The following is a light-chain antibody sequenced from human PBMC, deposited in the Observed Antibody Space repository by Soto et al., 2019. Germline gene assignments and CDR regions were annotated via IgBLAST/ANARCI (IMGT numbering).Light chain of an antibody. CDR2: YAS. J-gene: IGKJ1*01. Sequence: EIVLTHSPCTLSLSPLERATLSFMSIQSVSSSYLAWYQQTPGQAPRLLIYYASSRATGIPDRFSGSGSGTDFTLTISRLEPEDFAVYYCQQYGSSPPWTFGQGTKVDIK. V-gene: IGKV3-20*01. CDR3: QQYGSSPPWT. CDR1: QSVSSSY.